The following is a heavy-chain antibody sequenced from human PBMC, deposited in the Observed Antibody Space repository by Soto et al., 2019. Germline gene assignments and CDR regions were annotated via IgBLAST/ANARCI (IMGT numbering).Heavy chain of an antibody. CDR2: IYYSGTT. CDR3: ARESYYGSGATVVAY. V-gene: IGHV4-59*01. Sequence: SETLSLTCTVSGGSISGYYWSWIRQPPGKGLEWIGYIYYSGTTSYNPSLNRRVTMSVDTSKNQFSLKVNSVTAADTAVYYCARESYYGSGATVVAYWGQGTLVTVSS. CDR1: GGSISGYY. J-gene: IGHJ4*02. D-gene: IGHD3-10*01.